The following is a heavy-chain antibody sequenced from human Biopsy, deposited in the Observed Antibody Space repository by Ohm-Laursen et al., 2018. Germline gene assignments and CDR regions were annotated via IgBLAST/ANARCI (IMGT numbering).Heavy chain of an antibody. CDR3: AADINVWNVNY. D-gene: IGHD1-1*01. V-gene: IGHV1-24*01. Sequence: SSVKVSCKVSGYAVTEFSMHWVRQAPGRGLEWMGGFAPENGKTIYAQKFQGRITMTEDTSTDTAYMELSSLRSEDTAVYYCAADINVWNVNYWGQGTQVTVSS. J-gene: IGHJ4*02. CDR1: GYAVTEFS. CDR2: FAPENGKT.